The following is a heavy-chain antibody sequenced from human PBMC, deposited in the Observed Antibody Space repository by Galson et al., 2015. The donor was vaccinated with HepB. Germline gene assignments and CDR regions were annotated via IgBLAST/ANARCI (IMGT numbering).Heavy chain of an antibody. CDR3: AKSGCSNTNCYMNY. V-gene: IGHV3-9*01. J-gene: IGHJ4*02. CDR2: ISRNSGTM. Sequence: SLRLSCAASGFSFEEYAMQWVRQAPGKGLEWVSDISRNSGTMGYADSVRGRFTISRDNAKNSLYLQMNSLRPEDTAFYYCAKSGCSNTNCYMNYWGQGTLVTVSS. D-gene: IGHD2-2*02. CDR1: GFSFEEYA.